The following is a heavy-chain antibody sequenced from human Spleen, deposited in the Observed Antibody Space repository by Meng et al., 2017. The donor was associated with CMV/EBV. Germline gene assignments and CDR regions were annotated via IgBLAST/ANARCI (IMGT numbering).Heavy chain of an antibody. D-gene: IGHD2-2*01. V-gene: IGHV3-7*01. CDR1: GFTFSSYW. CDR3: AREVHCSSTSCYQGGYFDY. Sequence: GGSLRLSCAASGFTFSSYWMSWVRQAPGKGLEWVANIKQDGSEKYYVDSVKGRFTISRDNAKNSLYLQMNSLRAEDTAVYYCAREVHCSSTSCYQGGYFDYWGQGTLVTVSS. CDR2: IKQDGSEK. J-gene: IGHJ4*02.